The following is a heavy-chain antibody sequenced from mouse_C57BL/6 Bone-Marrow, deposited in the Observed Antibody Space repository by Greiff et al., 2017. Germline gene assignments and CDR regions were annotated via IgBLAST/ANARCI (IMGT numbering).Heavy chain of an antibody. D-gene: IGHD1-1*01. CDR1: GYAFTNYL. CDR3: ARGYYWFAY. CDR2: INPGSGGT. Sequence: VMLVESGAELVRPGTSVKVSCKASGYAFTNYLIEWVKQRPGQGLEWIGVINPGSGGTNYNEKFKGKATLTADKSSSTAYMQLSSLTSEDSAVYFCARGYYWFAYWGQGTLVTVSA. J-gene: IGHJ3*01. V-gene: IGHV1-54*01.